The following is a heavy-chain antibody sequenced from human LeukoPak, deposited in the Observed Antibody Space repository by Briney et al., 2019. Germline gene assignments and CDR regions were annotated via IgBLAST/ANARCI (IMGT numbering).Heavy chain of an antibody. D-gene: IGHD2-8*01. CDR3: TRDRQGPRLYEMDI. CDR1: GFTLSMYW. Sequence: GSLRLSCAGSGFTLSMYWMSWVRQAPGKGPGWVANIKVDGSEIYYVDSVKGRFTISRDNAKSSLYLQMNSLRAEDTAVYYCTRDRQGPRLYEMDIWGQGTTVTVSS. V-gene: IGHV3-7*01. CDR2: IKVDGSEI. J-gene: IGHJ6*02.